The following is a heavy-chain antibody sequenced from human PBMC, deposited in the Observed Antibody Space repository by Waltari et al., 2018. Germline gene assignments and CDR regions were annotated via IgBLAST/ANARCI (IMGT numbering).Heavy chain of an antibody. Sequence: EVQLVESGGGLVQPGGSLRLSCAASGFTFSSYWMSWVRQAPGKGLEWVANIKQDGSEKYYVDSVKGRFTISRDNAKNSLYLQMNSLRAEDTAVYYCATHYGSGIYYFDYWGQGTLVTVSS. V-gene: IGHV3-7*01. CDR2: IKQDGSEK. CDR3: ATHYGSGIYYFDY. CDR1: GFTFSSYW. D-gene: IGHD3-10*01. J-gene: IGHJ4*02.